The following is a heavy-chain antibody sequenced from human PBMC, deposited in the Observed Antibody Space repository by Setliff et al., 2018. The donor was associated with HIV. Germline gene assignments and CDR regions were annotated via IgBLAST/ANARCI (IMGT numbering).Heavy chain of an antibody. CDR2: VSYGGTNT. V-gene: IGHV3-30*04. CDR1: GFTFSSYA. Sequence: GGSLRLSCAASGFTFSSYAMHWVRQAPGKGLEWVAVVSYGGTNTYYADSVKGRFIISRDTAKNSLYLQMNSLRAEDTAVYYCARVRDYYDSGAQAFDIWGQGTMVTVSS. D-gene: IGHD3-22*01. CDR3: ARVRDYYDSGAQAFDI. J-gene: IGHJ3*02.